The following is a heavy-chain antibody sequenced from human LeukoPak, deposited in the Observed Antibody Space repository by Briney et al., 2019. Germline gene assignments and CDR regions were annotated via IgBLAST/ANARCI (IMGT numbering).Heavy chain of an antibody. J-gene: IGHJ3*02. D-gene: IGHD3-10*01. CDR3: ARDRGFGELSDAFDI. CDR1: GFTSNTYA. CDR2: INWNGGST. V-gene: IGHV3-20*01. Sequence: GGSLRLSCAASGFTSNTYAMSWVRQAPGKGLEWVSGINWNGGSTGYADSVKGRFTISRDNAKNSLYLQMNSLRAEDTALYHCARDRGFGELSDAFDIWGQGTMVIVSS.